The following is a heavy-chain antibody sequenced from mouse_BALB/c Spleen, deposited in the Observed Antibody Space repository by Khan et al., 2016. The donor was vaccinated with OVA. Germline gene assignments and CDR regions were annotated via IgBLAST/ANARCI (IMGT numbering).Heavy chain of an antibody. CDR2: ISSGGDYT. V-gene: IGHV5-6*01. Sequence: EVELVESGGDLVKPGGSLKLSCAASGFTFSSYGMSWVRQTPDKRLEWVATISSGGDYTYYPDSVKGRFTISRDNAKNTLYLQMSSLKSEDTAMYYCASDLTGSFAYWGQGTLVTVSA. CDR3: ASDLTGSFAY. CDR1: GFTFSSYG. D-gene: IGHD4-1*01. J-gene: IGHJ3*01.